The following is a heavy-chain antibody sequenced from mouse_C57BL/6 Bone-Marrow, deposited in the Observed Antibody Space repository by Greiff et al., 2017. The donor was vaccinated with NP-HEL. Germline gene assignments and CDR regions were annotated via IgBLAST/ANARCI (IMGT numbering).Heavy chain of an antibody. V-gene: IGHV5-6*01. CDR2: ISSGGSYT. J-gene: IGHJ4*01. Sequence: EVMLVESGGDLVKPGGSLKLSCAASGFTFSSYGMSWVRQTPDKRLEWVATISSGGSYTYYPDSVKGRFTISRDNAKNTLYLQMSSLKSEDTAMYYCAITTGALYAMDYWGQGTSVTVSS. D-gene: IGHD2-12*01. CDR3: AITTGALYAMDY. CDR1: GFTFSSYG.